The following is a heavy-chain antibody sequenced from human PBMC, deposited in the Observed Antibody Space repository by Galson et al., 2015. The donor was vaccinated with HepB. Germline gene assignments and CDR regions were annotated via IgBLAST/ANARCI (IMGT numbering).Heavy chain of an antibody. CDR1: GFTFSDYY. V-gene: IGHV3-11*01. D-gene: IGHD1-20*01. Sequence: SLRLSCAASGFTFSDYYMNWIRQAPGKGLEWPSYISSSGYTIYYADSVKGRFIISRDNAKNSLYLQMDSLRAEDTAVYYCARAGGYNWNYFDYWGQGTLVTVSS. CDR3: ARAGGYNWNYFDY. CDR2: ISSSGYTI. J-gene: IGHJ4*02.